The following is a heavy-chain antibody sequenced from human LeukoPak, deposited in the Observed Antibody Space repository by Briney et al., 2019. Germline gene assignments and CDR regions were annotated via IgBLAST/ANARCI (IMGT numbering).Heavy chain of an antibody. CDR1: GFTFSSYG. V-gene: IGHV3-30*18. CDR3: AKDAITMVRGVIDY. J-gene: IGHJ4*02. Sequence: PGGSLRLSCAASGFTFSSYGMHWVRQAPGKGLEWVAIISYDGSNKYYADSVKGRFTTSRDNSKNTLYLQMNSLRAEDTAVYYCAKDAITMVRGVIDYWGQGTLVTVSS. CDR2: ISYDGSNK. D-gene: IGHD3-10*01.